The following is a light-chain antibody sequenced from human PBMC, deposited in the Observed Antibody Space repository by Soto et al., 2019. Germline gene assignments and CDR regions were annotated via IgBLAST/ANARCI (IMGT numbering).Light chain of an antibody. V-gene: IGKV1-5*03. CDR3: QHYNSYSEA. Sequence: DIQMTQSPFTLSGSVGDRVTITCRASQTISSWLAWYQQKPGKAPKLLIYKASTLKSGVPSRFSGSGSGTEFTLTISSLQPDDFATYYCQHYNSYSEAFGQGTKGDIK. J-gene: IGKJ1*01. CDR2: KAS. CDR1: QTISSW.